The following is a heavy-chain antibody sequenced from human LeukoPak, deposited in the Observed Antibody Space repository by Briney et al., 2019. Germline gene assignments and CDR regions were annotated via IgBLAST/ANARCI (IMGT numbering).Heavy chain of an antibody. CDR3: ARVTSGGSYYFDY. CDR1: GFTFSSYA. V-gene: IGHV3-21*01. CDR2: ISSSSGYI. Sequence: GGSLRLSCAASGFTFSSYAMSWVRQAPGKGLEWVSSISSSSGYIYYADSVKGRFTISRDNAKNSLYLQMNSLRAEDTAVYYCARVTSGGSYYFDYWGQGTLVTVSS. D-gene: IGHD2-15*01. J-gene: IGHJ4*02.